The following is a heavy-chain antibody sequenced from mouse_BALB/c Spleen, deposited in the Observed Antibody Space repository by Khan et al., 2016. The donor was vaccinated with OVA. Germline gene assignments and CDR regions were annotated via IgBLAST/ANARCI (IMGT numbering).Heavy chain of an antibody. V-gene: IGHV3-2*02. CDR2: ISYSDYT. D-gene: IGHD1-1*01. CDR1: GYSITSDYA. CDR3: ANNYWEDFDY. J-gene: IGHJ2*01. Sequence: EVQLVESGPGLVKPSRSLYLSCAVTGYSITSDYAWNWIRHFPGNKLEWTGYISYSDYTKYNQYLKSRISITRDTAKNQFFLQLKSLTTEDTATSYCANNYWEDFDYWGQGTTLTVSS.